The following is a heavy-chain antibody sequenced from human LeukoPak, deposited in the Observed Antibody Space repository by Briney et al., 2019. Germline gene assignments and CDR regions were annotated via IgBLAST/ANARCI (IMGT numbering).Heavy chain of an antibody. D-gene: IGHD1-26*01. V-gene: IGHV1-2*06. CDR3: TRESGSYHGNDF. CDR1: EYTFTGYY. Sequence: ASVKVSCKASEYTFTGYYMHWVRQAPGQGLEWMGRINPNNGVTNYAQKFQGRVTMTGDTSISTAYMELSSLRSDDTAVYYCTRESGSYHGNDFWGQGTLVTVSS. CDR2: INPNNGVT. J-gene: IGHJ4*02.